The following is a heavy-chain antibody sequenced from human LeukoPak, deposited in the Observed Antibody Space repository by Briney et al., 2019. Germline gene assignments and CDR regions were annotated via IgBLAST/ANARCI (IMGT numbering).Heavy chain of an antibody. CDR3: ANSANGYTPLDFVY. J-gene: IGHJ4*02. V-gene: IGHV3-66*01. CDR1: GFTVSTNY. D-gene: IGHD2-8*01. CDR2: IYGGGDT. Sequence: SGGSLRLSCAASGFTVSTNYMSWVRQAPGKGLEWVSIIYGGGDTFYTDSVKGRFTVSRDSSKNTLLLQMNSLRPEDTAVYYCANSANGYTPLDFVYWGQGTLVTVSS.